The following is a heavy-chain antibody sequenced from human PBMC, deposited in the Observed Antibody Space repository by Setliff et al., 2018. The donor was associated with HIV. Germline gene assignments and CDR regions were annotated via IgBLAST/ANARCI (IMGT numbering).Heavy chain of an antibody. Sequence: SETLSLTCTVSGGSISSYYWSWIRQPPGKGLEWIGYIYTSGSTNYNPSLKSRVTISVDTSKNQFSLKLSSVTAADTAVYYCARGRGLSHYYYYYMDVWGKGTTVTVSS. J-gene: IGHJ6*03. CDR2: IYTSGST. CDR1: GGSISSYY. CDR3: ARGRGLSHYYYYYMDV. D-gene: IGHD5-12*01. V-gene: IGHV4-4*08.